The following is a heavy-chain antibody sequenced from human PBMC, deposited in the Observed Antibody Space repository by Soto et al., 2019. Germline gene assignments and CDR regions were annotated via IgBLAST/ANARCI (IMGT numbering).Heavy chain of an antibody. V-gene: IGHV3-48*01. J-gene: IGHJ4*02. D-gene: IGHD6-6*01. CDR3: ARGGSARPDY. Sequence: EVQLVESGGGLVQPGGSLRLSCAASGFTFSSYGMDWVRQAPGKGLEWVSYISSSSSSVSYADSVKGRFSISRDNAKNSVYLQMNSLRAEDTAVYYCARGGSARPDYWGQGTLLTVSS. CDR1: GFTFSSYG. CDR2: ISSSSSSV.